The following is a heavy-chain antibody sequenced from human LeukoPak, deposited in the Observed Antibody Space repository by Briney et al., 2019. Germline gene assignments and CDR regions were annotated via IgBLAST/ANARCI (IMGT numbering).Heavy chain of an antibody. Sequence: GASVKVSCKASGYTFTSYYMHWVRQAPGQGLERMGIINPSGGSTSYAQKFQGRVTMTRDMSTSTVYMELSSLRSEDTAVYYCAREASGAVAVPSDAFDIWGQGTMVTVSS. CDR2: INPSGGST. D-gene: IGHD6-19*01. V-gene: IGHV1-46*01. J-gene: IGHJ3*02. CDR1: GYTFTSYY. CDR3: AREASGAVAVPSDAFDI.